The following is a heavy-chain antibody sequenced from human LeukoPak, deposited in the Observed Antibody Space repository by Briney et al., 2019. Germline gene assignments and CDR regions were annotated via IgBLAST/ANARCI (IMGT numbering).Heavy chain of an antibody. Sequence: ASVEVSCKASGYTFTGYYMHWVRQAPGQGLEWMGWINPNSGGTNYAQKFQGRVTMTRDTSISTAYMELSRLRSDDTAVYYCATHYYGSGSYPYYYYYYGMDVWGQGTTVTVSS. V-gene: IGHV1-2*02. D-gene: IGHD3-10*01. CDR1: GYTFTGYY. CDR2: INPNSGGT. CDR3: ATHYYGSGSYPYYYYYYGMDV. J-gene: IGHJ6*02.